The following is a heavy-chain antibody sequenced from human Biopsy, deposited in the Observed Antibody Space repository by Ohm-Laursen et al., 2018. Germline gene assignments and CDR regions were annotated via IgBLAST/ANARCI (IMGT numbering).Heavy chain of an antibody. J-gene: IGHJ6*02. Sequence: GTLSLTCTVSGASIDDYYWTWIRQAPGKTLEWIASINYRGNTNYNPSLKSRVTMSAHTSTNQFSLKLTSVTAADTAVYYCARDKITYCTSTSCDYFGMDVWGQGTTVTVSS. D-gene: IGHD2-2*01. CDR3: ARDKITYCTSTSCDYFGMDV. V-gene: IGHV4-59*01. CDR2: INYRGNT. CDR1: GASIDDYY.